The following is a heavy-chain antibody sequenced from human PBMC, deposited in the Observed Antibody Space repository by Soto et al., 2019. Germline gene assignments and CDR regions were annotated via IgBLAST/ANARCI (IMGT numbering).Heavy chain of an antibody. J-gene: IGHJ4*02. D-gene: IGHD3-22*01. CDR1: GGSISSGGYY. CDR2: IYYSGST. V-gene: IGHV4-31*03. Sequence: SETLSLTCTVSGGSISSGGYYWSWIRQHPGKGLEWIGYIYYSGSTYYNPSLKSRVTISVDTSKNQFSLKLSSVTAADTAVYYCARETYYYDSSGYYYGYYFDYWGQGNLVTVSS. CDR3: ARETYYYDSSGYYYGYYFDY.